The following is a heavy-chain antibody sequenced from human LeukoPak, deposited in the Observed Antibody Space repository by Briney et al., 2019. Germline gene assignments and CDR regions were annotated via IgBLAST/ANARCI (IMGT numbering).Heavy chain of an antibody. Sequence: PGGSLRLSCAASGFTFSSYGMHWVRQAPGKGLEWVAVISYDGNTKYYADSVKGRFTISRDYSKNTLYLQMNSLRPEDTAVYYCAKGHCSGGSCSPSIYYFDYWGQGTLVTVSS. CDR2: ISYDGNTK. CDR1: GFTFSSYG. V-gene: IGHV3-30*18. J-gene: IGHJ4*02. CDR3: AKGHCSGGSCSPSIYYFDY. D-gene: IGHD2-15*01.